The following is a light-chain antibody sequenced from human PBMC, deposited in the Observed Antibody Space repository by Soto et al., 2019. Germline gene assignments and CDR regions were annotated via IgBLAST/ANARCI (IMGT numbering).Light chain of an antibody. Sequence: EIVMTQSPATLSVSPGERATLSCRASQSVDSDLAWYQQKPGQAPRLLIYSASTRATGVPARFSGSGSGTEFTLTISSLQPEDFAVFYCQQYNNWPRMTFGQGTKVEIK. V-gene: IGKV3-15*01. J-gene: IGKJ1*01. CDR3: QQYNNWPRMT. CDR1: QSVDSD. CDR2: SAS.